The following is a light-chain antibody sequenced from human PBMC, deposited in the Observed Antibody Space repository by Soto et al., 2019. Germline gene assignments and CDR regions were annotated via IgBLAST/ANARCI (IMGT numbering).Light chain of an antibody. CDR2: AAT. CDR3: LQHKTFLT. J-gene: IGKJ4*01. V-gene: IGKV1-17*03. Sequence: DIPMTQSPSVLSASVGDRVTITCRASQGVGTYLAWFQQKPGKVPKRLIFAATSLQGGVPTRFRGSGSGTEFTLTISSLQAEDFATYYCLQHKTFLTFGGGTRVEIK. CDR1: QGVGTY.